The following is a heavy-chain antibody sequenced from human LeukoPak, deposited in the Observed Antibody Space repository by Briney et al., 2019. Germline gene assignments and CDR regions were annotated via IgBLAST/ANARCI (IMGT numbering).Heavy chain of an antibody. Sequence: SETLSLTCTVSGGSISSYYWSWIRQPPGKGLEWIGYIHYSGSTNYNPSLKSRVTISVDTSKNQFSLKLSSVTAADTAVYYCARRSYEPYYFDYWGQGTLVTVSS. D-gene: IGHD2-21*01. CDR2: IHYSGST. CDR3: ARRSYEPYYFDY. CDR1: GGSISSYY. V-gene: IGHV4-59*01. J-gene: IGHJ4*02.